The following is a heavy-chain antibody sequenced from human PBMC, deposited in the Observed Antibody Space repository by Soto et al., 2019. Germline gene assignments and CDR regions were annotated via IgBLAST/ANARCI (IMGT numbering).Heavy chain of an antibody. J-gene: IGHJ4*02. CDR1: IGSFSGHY. CDR2: INHSGTT. V-gene: IGHV4-34*02. Sequence: QVQLQQWGAGLLKPSETLSLTCAVYIGSFSGHYWNWIRQPPGKGLEWIGEINHSGTTNYSPSLKSPVIISVDTSKNQLSLKLSAATAADTAVYCCARLFKVAGRATGQLDYWGQGTLVTVPS. CDR3: ARLFKVAGRATGQLDY. D-gene: IGHD1-1*01.